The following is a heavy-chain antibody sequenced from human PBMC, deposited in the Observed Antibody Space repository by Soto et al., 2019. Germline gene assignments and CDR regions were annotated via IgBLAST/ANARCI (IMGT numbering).Heavy chain of an antibody. V-gene: IGHV3-33*01. CDR2: IWYDGSNK. CDR1: GFTFSSYG. Sequence: GGSLRLSCAASGFTFSSYGMHWVRQAPGKGLEWVAVIWYDGSNKYYADSVKGRFTISRDNSKNTLYLQMSSLRAEDTAVHYCARDQQWLVRFYFDFWGQGTLVTVSS. J-gene: IGHJ4*02. CDR3: ARDQQWLVRFYFDF. D-gene: IGHD6-19*01.